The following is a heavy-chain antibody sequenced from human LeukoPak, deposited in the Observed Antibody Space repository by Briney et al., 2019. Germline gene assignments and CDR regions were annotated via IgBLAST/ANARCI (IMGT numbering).Heavy chain of an antibody. V-gene: IGHV4-61*08. CDR1: GGSVKSPDSY. D-gene: IGHD5/OR15-5a*01. CDR3: ARNSSTIVSRIRTAIGFDS. CDR2: VYYIGTT. Sequence: SETLSLTCSVSGGSVKSPDSYWSWIRQPPGEGLEWIGNVYYIGTTTYNSSLKSRVAISIDTSNNQFSLDMTSVTAADTAIYYCARNSSTIVSRIRTAIGFDSWGQGTRVTVSS. J-gene: IGHJ4*02.